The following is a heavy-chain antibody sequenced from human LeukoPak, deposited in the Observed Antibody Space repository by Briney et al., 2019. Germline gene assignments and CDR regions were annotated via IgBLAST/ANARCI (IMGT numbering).Heavy chain of an antibody. J-gene: IGHJ5*02. D-gene: IGHD4-17*01. CDR3: ARDKTGDYGDLNWFDP. CDR1: GGSIGSYY. CDR2: IYSSGST. Sequence: PSETLSLTCTVSGGSIGSYYWSWMRQPAGKGLEWVGRIYSSGSTKYNPSLKSRVTMSVDTSKNQFSLKLSSVTAADTAVYYCARDKTGDYGDLNWFDPWGQGTLVTVSS. V-gene: IGHV4-4*07.